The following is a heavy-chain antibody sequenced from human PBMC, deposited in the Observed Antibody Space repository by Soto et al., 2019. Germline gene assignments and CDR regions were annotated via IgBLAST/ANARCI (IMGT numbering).Heavy chain of an antibody. Sequence: SETLSLTCDVSGGSITTGHWWTWVRQSPGKGLEWIGEIYQSGITNYNPSLNSRLSISMDQSKNQFSLKLTSVTAADTALYFCARGFSFSDNSDNDRIYFYYGLNVWGQGTTVTVSS. D-gene: IGHD2-15*01. CDR1: GGSITTGHW. J-gene: IGHJ6*02. CDR3: ARGFSFSDNSDNDRIYFYYGLNV. V-gene: IGHV4-4*02. CDR2: IYQSGIT.